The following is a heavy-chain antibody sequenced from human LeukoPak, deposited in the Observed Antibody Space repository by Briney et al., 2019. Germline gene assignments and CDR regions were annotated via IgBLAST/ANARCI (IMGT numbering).Heavy chain of an antibody. D-gene: IGHD3-16*01. CDR2: ISYDGSNK. Sequence: PGGSLRLSCAASGSTFSSYAMHWVRQAPGKGLEWVAVISYDGSNKYYADSVRGRFTISRDNSKNTLYLQMNSMRAEDTAVYYWAGDPHKGAWGKFDYWGQGTLVTVSS. V-gene: IGHV3-30-3*01. J-gene: IGHJ4*02. CDR3: AGDPHKGAWGKFDY. CDR1: GSTFSSYA.